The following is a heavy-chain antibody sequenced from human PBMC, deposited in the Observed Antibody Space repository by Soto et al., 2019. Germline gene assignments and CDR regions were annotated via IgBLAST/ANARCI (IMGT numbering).Heavy chain of an antibody. J-gene: IGHJ6*02. CDR3: ARDLRTLSGYDGPMEYSYGMDV. D-gene: IGHD5-12*01. V-gene: IGHV3-21*01. Sequence: EVQLVESGGGLVKPGGSLRLSCAASGFTFSSYSMNWVRQAPGKGLEWVSSISSSSSYIYYADSVKGRFTISRDNAKNSLYLQMNSLRAEDTAVYYCARDLRTLSGYDGPMEYSYGMDVWGQGTTVTVSS. CDR2: ISSSSSYI. CDR1: GFTFSSYS.